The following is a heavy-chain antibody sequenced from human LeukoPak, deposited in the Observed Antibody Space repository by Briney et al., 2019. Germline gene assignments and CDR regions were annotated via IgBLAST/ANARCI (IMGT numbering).Heavy chain of an antibody. CDR2: IYYSGST. CDR3: ARGIAAVATIDY. Sequence: VSGGSIXXXXXXXIXXXPGXXXXXIGYIYYSGSTNYNPSLKSRVTISVDTSKNQFSLKLSSVTAADTAVYYCARGIAAVATIDYWGQGTLVTVSS. D-gene: IGHD6-13*01. CDR1: GGSIXXXX. V-gene: IGHV4-59*01. J-gene: IGHJ4*02.